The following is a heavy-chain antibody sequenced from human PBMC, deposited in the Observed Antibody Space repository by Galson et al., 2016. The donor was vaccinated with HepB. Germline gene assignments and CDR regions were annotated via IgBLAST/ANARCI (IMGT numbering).Heavy chain of an antibody. CDR1: GFIFSRYS. CDR3: ARGQDTSVEIYYYSMDV. D-gene: IGHD5-18*01. J-gene: IGHJ6*02. Sequence: SLRLSCAASGFIFSRYSMNWVRQAPGKGLEWVSYIVSGSDTIYYADSVEGRFTISRDNAKNSLYLQMIGLRDEDTAVYYCARGQDTSVEIYYYSMDVWGQGTKVTVSS. CDR2: IVSGSDTI. V-gene: IGHV3-48*02.